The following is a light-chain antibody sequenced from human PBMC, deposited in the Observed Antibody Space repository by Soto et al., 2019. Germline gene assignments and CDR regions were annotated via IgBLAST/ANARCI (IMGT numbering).Light chain of an antibody. J-gene: IGKJ5*01. CDR2: DAS. CDR3: QQRSNWPSIT. CDR1: QSVSTY. V-gene: IGKV3-11*01. Sequence: EIVLTQSPGTLSLSPGERATLSCRASQSVSTYLVWYQLKPGQAPRLLIYDASNRATGIPARFSGSGSRTDFTLTISSLEPEDFAVYYCQQRSNWPSITFGQGTRLEI.